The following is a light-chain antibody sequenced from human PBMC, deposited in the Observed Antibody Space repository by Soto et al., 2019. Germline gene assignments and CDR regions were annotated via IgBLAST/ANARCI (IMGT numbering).Light chain of an antibody. CDR3: SSYAGNSNYV. CDR1: SSDVGAYKF. J-gene: IGLJ1*01. CDR2: DVT. Sequence: QSALTQPPSASGSPGQSVTISGTGTSSDVGAYKFVSWYQQNPGKAPKLIIYDVTKRPTGVPDRFSGSKSGNTASLTVSGLQAEDEADYYCSSYAGNSNYVFGSGTKVTVL. V-gene: IGLV2-8*01.